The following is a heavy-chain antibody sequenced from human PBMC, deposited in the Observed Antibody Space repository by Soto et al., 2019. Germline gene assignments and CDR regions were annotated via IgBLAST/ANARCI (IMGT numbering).Heavy chain of an antibody. V-gene: IGHV4-31*03. CDR3: ASVIGCDSEYYFDY. J-gene: IGHJ4*02. D-gene: IGHD2-21*02. CDR2: IYHSGRT. CDR1: GVSISSGGYY. Sequence: SETLSLTCTVSGVSISSGGYYWGWIRQHPGKGLEWIGNIYHSGRTYYNPSLKGRVIMSVDTSKNHFSLNLNSVTAADTAMYFCASVIGCDSEYYFDYWGQGTQVTVSS.